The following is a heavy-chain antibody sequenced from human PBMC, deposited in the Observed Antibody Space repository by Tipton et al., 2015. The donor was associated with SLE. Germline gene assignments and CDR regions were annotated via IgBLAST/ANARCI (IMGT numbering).Heavy chain of an antibody. V-gene: IGHV3-9*01. Sequence: SLRLSCAASGFTFDDYAMHWVRQAPGKGLEWVSGISWNSGSIGYADSVKGRFTISRDNAKNSLYLQMNSLRAEDTAVYYCARDVYLYYFDYWGQGTLVTVSS. CDR1: GFTFDDYA. CDR3: ARDVYLYYFDY. D-gene: IGHD3-16*01. CDR2: ISWNSGSI. J-gene: IGHJ4*02.